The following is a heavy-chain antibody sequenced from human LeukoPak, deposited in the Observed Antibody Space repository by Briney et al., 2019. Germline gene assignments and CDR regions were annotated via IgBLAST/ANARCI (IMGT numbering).Heavy chain of an antibody. CDR3: ARHDYYGSGSYYDFFDY. J-gene: IGHJ4*02. Sequence: SETLSLTCTVSGGSISSYYWGWIRQPPGRGLEWIGYIYYSGSTNYNPSLKSRVTISVDTSKNQFSLKLSSVTAADTAVYYCARHDYYGSGSYYDFFDYWGQGTLVTVSS. D-gene: IGHD3-10*01. CDR2: IYYSGST. V-gene: IGHV4-59*08. CDR1: GGSISSYY.